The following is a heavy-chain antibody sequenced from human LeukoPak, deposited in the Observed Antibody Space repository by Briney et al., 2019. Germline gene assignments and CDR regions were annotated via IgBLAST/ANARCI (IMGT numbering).Heavy chain of an antibody. CDR3: AKGTVLWFGELFDYFDY. V-gene: IGHV3-30*18. Sequence: GGSLRLSCAASGFTFSSYGMHWVRQAPGKGLEWVAVISHDGSNKYYADSVKGRFTISRDNSKNTLYLQMNSLRAEDTAVYYCAKGTVLWFGELFDYFDYWGQGTLVTVSS. CDR1: GFTFSSYG. J-gene: IGHJ4*02. CDR2: ISHDGSNK. D-gene: IGHD3-10*01.